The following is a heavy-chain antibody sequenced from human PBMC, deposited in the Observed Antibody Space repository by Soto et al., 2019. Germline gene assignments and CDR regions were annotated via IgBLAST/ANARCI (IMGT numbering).Heavy chain of an antibody. D-gene: IGHD3-10*01. CDR2: IYPTGMT. CDR1: GGFINSGGYS. V-gene: IGHV4-30-2*01. J-gene: IGHJ6*02. Sequence: SETLSLTCSVSGGFINSGGYSWSWIRQPPGKGLEWIGYIYPTGMTSHNPSLKSRVTISIDRSKKQFSLKLTSVTAADTAIYYCVRDRGGGPGIYYQSLGMDVWGRGTTVTVSS. CDR3: VRDRGGGPGIYYQSLGMDV.